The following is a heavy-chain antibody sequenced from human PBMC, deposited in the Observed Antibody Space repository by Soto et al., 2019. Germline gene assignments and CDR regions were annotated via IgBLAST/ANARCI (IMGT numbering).Heavy chain of an antibody. Sequence: SETLSLTCAVYGGSFSGYYWSWIRQPPGKGLEWIGEINHSGSTNYNPSLKSRVTISVDTSKNQFSLKLSSVTAADTAVYYCARGHIAARPFYYYYYGMDVWGQGTTVTVSS. CDR3: ARGHIAARPFYYYYYGMDV. CDR2: INHSGST. D-gene: IGHD6-6*01. CDR1: GGSFSGYY. V-gene: IGHV4-34*01. J-gene: IGHJ6*02.